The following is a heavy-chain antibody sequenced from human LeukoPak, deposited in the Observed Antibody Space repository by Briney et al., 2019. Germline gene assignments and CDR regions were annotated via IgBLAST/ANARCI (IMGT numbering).Heavy chain of an antibody. D-gene: IGHD5-18*01. CDR1: GFTFSSYG. V-gene: IGHV3-30*18. J-gene: IGHJ4*02. Sequence: GGSLRLSCAASGFTFSSYGMHWVRQAPGKGLDWVAVISNDGSIKYYADSVKGRFTISRDNSKNTLSLQVSSLRTEDTAVYYCAKDRYSYAFEYSDSWGQGTLVTVSS. CDR3: AKDRYSYAFEYSDS. CDR2: ISNDGSIK.